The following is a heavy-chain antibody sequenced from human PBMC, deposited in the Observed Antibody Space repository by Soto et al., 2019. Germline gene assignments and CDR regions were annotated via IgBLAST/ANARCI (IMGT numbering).Heavy chain of an antibody. CDR1: GDSVSSNSAA. CDR2: TYYRSKWYN. D-gene: IGHD3-3*01. V-gene: IGHV6-1*01. Sequence: HTLSLTCAISGDSVSSNSAAWNWIRQSPSRGLEWLGRTYYRSKWYNDYAVSVKSRITINPDTSKNQFSLQLNSVTPEDTAVYYRERWRQGSHACEIWGQGTMVTVAS. CDR3: ERWRQGSHACEI. J-gene: IGHJ3*02.